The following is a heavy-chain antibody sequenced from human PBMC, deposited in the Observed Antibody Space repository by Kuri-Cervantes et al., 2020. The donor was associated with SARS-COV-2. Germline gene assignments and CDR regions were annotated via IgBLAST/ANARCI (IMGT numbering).Heavy chain of an antibody. CDR1: GGTFSSYA. Sequence: VKVSCKASGGTFSSYAISWVRQAPGQGLEWMGGIIPIFGTANYAQKFQGRVTITADESTSTAYMELSSLRSEDTAVYYCARDAGDSIGNSSSGYWGQGTLVTVSS. J-gene: IGHJ4*02. V-gene: IGHV1-69*01. D-gene: IGHD6-6*01. CDR2: IIPIFGTA. CDR3: ARDAGDSIGNSSSGY.